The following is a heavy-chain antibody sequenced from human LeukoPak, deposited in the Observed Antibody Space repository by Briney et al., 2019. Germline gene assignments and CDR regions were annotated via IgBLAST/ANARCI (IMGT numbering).Heavy chain of an antibody. CDR1: GYTFTSYW. Sequence: GGCLKISSKGSGYTFTSYWSIWGRPRPGKGGEWMGRIDPSDTYTNYSASFEGHVTISADKSITTAYLRWSNLEPSDTPMYYCAKIGYVLDIVALYYYAIYVCGEGTTVTVSS. CDR2: IDPSDTYT. CDR3: AKIGYVLDIVALYYYAIYV. J-gene: IGHJ6*02. V-gene: IGHV5-10-1*01. D-gene: IGHD5-12*01.